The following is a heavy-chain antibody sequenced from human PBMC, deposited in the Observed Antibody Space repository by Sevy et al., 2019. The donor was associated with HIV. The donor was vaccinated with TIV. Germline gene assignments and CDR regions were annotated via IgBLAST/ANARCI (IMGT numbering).Heavy chain of an antibody. CDR3: VREGLGGFSYSLDC. Sequence: GGSLRLSCAASGFTFSSYWMSWVRQAPGKGLEWVATMKEDGSDKSYVESVKGRFTISRDNAKNSLYLQMNSLRVDDTALYYCVREGLGGFSYSLDCWGQGTLVTVSS. D-gene: IGHD5-18*01. CDR2: MKEDGSDK. V-gene: IGHV3-7*01. J-gene: IGHJ4*02. CDR1: GFTFSSYW.